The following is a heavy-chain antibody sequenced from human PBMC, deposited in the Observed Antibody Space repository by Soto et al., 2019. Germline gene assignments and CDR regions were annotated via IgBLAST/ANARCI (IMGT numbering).Heavy chain of an antibody. Sequence: SATLSLTCAVYGGSFSGYYWSCIRQPPGKGLEWIGEINHSGSTNYNPPLKSRVTISVDTSKNQFSLKLSSVTAADTAVYYCARREQHTALDYWAQGTLVTVPQ. CDR3: ARREQHTALDY. CDR1: GGSFSGYY. J-gene: IGHJ4*02. CDR2: INHSGST. D-gene: IGHD6-13*01. V-gene: IGHV4-34*01.